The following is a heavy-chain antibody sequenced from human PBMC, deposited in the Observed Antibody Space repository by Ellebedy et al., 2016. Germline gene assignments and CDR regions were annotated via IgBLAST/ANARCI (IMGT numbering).Heavy chain of an antibody. V-gene: IGHV1-69*04. CDR3: ARGMALYYFDH. CDR2: IIPILGIA. D-gene: IGHD2-8*01. Sequence: ASVKVSCKASGGTFSSHAISWVRQAPGQGLEWMGRIIPILGIANYAQKFQGRVTITADKSTSTAYMELSSLRSEDTAVYFCARGMALYYFDHWGQGTLVTVSS. J-gene: IGHJ4*02. CDR1: GGTFSSHA.